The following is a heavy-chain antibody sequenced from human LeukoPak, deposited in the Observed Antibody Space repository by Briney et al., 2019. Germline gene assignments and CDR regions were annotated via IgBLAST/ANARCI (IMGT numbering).Heavy chain of an antibody. Sequence: AASVKVSCKASGYTFTGYYMHWVRQAPGQGLEXXXXXXXNSGGTNYAQKFQGRVTMTRDTSISTAYMELSRLRSDDTAVYYCARELRFLEWYTNPYYFDYWGQGTLVTVSS. J-gene: IGHJ4*02. CDR2: XXXNSGGT. V-gene: IGHV1-2*02. D-gene: IGHD3-3*01. CDR3: ARELRFLEWYTNPYYFDY. CDR1: GYTFTGYY.